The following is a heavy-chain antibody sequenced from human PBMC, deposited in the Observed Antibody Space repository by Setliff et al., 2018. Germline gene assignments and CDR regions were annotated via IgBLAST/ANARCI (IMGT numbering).Heavy chain of an antibody. J-gene: IGHJ3*02. V-gene: IGHV3-15*01. CDR1: GFTFSSYW. D-gene: IGHD3-10*01. Sequence: PGGSLRLSCAASGFTFSSYWMSWVRQAPGKGLEWVGRIKSKTDGGTTDYAALVKDRFTISRDDSKNTAYLQMNSLKTEDTAVYYCTRLPPSLWFGESDAFDIWGQGTMVTVSS. CDR2: IKSKTDGGTT. CDR3: TRLPPSLWFGESDAFDI.